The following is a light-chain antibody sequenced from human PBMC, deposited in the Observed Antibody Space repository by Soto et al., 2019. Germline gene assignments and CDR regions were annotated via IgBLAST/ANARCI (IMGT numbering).Light chain of an antibody. V-gene: IGKV4-1*01. CDR1: QTVLYSSNNKNY. J-gene: IGKJ5*01. Sequence: IGMTQSPDSLAVSLGERATINCKSSQTVLYSSNNKNYLAWYQQKPGQPPKLLIYWASTRESGVPDRFSGSGSGTDFTLTVSSLRAEDVAVYYCQQYFSTPITFGEGTRLEI. CDR2: WAS. CDR3: QQYFSTPIT.